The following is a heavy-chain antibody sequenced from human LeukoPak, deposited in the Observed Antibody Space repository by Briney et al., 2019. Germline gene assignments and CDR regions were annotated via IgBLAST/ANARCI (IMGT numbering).Heavy chain of an antibody. V-gene: IGHV1-8*01. CDR1: GYTFTSYD. D-gene: IGHD6-19*01. CDR3: ARRGPQWPAGYYYYMDV. Sequence: GASVKVSCKASGYTFTSYDINWVRQATGQGLEWMGWMNPNSGNTGYAQKFQGRVTMTRNTSISTAYMELSSLRSEDTAVYYCARRGPQWPAGYYYYMDVWGKGTTVTISS. J-gene: IGHJ6*03. CDR2: MNPNSGNT.